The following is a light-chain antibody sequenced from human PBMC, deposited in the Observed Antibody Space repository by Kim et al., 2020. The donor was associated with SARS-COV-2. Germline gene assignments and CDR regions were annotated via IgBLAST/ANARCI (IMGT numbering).Light chain of an antibody. Sequence: DIQMTQSPYTLSASVGDRVTLTCRASQSISSWLAWYQQKPGKAPKLLIYDASRLESGVPSRFSGSGSGTEFTLTISSLQPDDFATYYCQDYPSNPRTFGQGTKLEIK. CDR2: DAS. CDR1: QSISSW. J-gene: IGKJ2*01. V-gene: IGKV1-5*01. CDR3: QDYPSNPRT.